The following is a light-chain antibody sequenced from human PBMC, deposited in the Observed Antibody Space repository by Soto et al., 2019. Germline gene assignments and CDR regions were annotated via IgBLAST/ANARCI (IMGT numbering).Light chain of an antibody. CDR1: QTITSW. V-gene: IGKV1-5*01. Sequence: DIQMTQSPSTLSASVGDRVNITCRASQTITSWLAWYQQKPGKAPKLLIYDASSLESGVPSRFSGSGSGTEFTLTISCLQPDDFATYYCQHYNSYLTYTLGQGTKLEIK. CDR2: DAS. CDR3: QHYNSYLTYT. J-gene: IGKJ2*01.